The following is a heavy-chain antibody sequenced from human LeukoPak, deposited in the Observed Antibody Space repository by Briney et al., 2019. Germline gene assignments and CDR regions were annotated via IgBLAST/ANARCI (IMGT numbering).Heavy chain of an antibody. D-gene: IGHD3-22*01. Sequence: GGSLRLSCAASGFTFSSYAMSWVRQAPGKGLEWVSAISGSGGSTYYAGSVKGRFTISRDNSKNTLYLQMNSLRAEDTAVYYCATGYYYDSSGYYYASPVDYWGQGTLVTVSS. CDR3: ATGYYYDSSGYYYASPVDY. CDR2: ISGSGGST. CDR1: GFTFSSYA. J-gene: IGHJ4*02. V-gene: IGHV3-23*01.